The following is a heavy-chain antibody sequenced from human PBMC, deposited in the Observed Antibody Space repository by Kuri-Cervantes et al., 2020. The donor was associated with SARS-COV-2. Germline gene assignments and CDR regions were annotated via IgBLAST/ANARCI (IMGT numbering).Heavy chain of an antibody. CDR2: INAGNGDT. V-gene: IGHV1-3*01. D-gene: IGHD6-13*01. CDR3: ARNRAAAGTASRFDP. J-gene: IGHJ5*02. CDR1: GYTFTSYA. Sequence: ASVKVSCKASGYTFTSYAMHWVRQAPGQRLEWMGWINAGNGDTKYSQKFQGRVTITRDTSASTACMELSSLRSEDTAVYYCARNRAAAGTASRFDPWGQGTLVTVSS.